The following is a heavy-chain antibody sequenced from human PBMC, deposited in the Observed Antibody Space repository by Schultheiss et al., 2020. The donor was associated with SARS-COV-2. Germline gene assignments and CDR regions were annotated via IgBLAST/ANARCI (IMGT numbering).Heavy chain of an antibody. CDR3: ARSHSGYDLNWFDP. CDR2: INPNSGGT. CDR1: GYTFTSYG. V-gene: IGHV1-2*02. D-gene: IGHD5-12*01. J-gene: IGHJ5*02. Sequence: ASVKVSCKASGYTFTSYGISWVRQATGQGLEWLGWINPNSGGTNYAQKFQGRVTMTRDTSISTVYMELSSLRSEDTAVYYCARSHSGYDLNWFDPWGQGTLVTVSS.